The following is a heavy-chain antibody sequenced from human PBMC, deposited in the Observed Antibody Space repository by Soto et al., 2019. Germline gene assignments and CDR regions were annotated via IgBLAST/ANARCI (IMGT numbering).Heavy chain of an antibody. V-gene: IGHV3-48*02. CDR1: GFSFSTYN. CDR3: ARDRCYDGTCYSASDS. CDR2: ISTTSFTI. D-gene: IGHD2-15*01. J-gene: IGHJ5*01. Sequence: PGGSLRLSCAASGFSFSTYNMDWVRQAPGKGPEWIAYISTTSFTIYYADSVKGRFIISRDNDRNSLYLEMNSLRDEDTAVYYCARDRCYDGTCYSASDSWGQGTLVTVSS.